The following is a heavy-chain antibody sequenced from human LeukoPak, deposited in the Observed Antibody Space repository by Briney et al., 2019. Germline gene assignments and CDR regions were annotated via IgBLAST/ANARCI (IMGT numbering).Heavy chain of an antibody. V-gene: IGHV4-31*03. Sequence: SETLSLTCTVSGCSISSGGYYWSWIRQHPGKGLEWIGYIYYSGSTYYNPSLKSRVTISVDTSKNQFSLKLSSVTAADTAVYYCARTHGKGSYYFDYWGQGTLVTVSS. CDR2: IYYSGST. CDR1: GCSISSGGYY. J-gene: IGHJ4*02. CDR3: ARTHGKGSYYFDY. D-gene: IGHD1-26*01.